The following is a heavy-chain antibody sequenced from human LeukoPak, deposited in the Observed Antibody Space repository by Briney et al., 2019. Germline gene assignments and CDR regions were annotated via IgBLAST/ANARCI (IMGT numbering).Heavy chain of an antibody. J-gene: IGHJ4*02. CDR2: ISPNSGAT. CDR1: GYTLTDYY. V-gene: IGHV1-2*06. CDR3: ARDLWGWGSDYLDY. D-gene: IGHD4/OR15-4a*01. Sequence: ASVKVARKASGYTLTDYYVDWVRLVPGQGLEWMGRISPNSGATNYAEKFRGRVTMARDTSINTVYMEMSSLRSDNTAVYYGARDLWGWGSDYLDYWGQGTMVTVSS.